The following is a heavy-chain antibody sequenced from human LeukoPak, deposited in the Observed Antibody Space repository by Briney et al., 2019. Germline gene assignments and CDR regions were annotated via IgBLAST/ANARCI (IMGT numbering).Heavy chain of an antibody. Sequence: GASVKVSCKASGGTFSSYAISWVRQAPGQGLEWMGGIIPIFGTANYAQKFQGRVTITADESTSTAYMELSSLRSEDTAVYYCARGALYCTNGVCYTDAFDIWGQGTMVTVSS. J-gene: IGHJ3*02. CDR3: ARGALYCTNGVCYTDAFDI. CDR1: GGTFSSYA. CDR2: IIPIFGTA. V-gene: IGHV1-69*13. D-gene: IGHD2-8*01.